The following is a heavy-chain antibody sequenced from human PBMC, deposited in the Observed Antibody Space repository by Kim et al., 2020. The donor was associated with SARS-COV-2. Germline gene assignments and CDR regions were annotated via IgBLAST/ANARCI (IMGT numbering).Heavy chain of an antibody. CDR3: ARVPDSSGYYPLYYYYYGMDV. Sequence: SETLSLTCTVSGGSISSYYWSWIRQPPGKGLEWIGYIYYSGSTNYNPSLKSRVTISVDTSKNQFSLKLSSVTAADTAVYYCARVPDSSGYYPLYYYYYGMDVWGQWTTVTVSS. D-gene: IGHD3-22*01. J-gene: IGHJ6*02. CDR2: IYYSGST. CDR1: GGSISSYY. V-gene: IGHV4-59*13.